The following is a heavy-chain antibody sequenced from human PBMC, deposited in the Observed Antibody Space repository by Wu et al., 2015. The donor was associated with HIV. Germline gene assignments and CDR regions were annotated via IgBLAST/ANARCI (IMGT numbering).Heavy chain of an antibody. D-gene: IGHD3-10*01. V-gene: IGHV1-2*02. Sequence: QVQLVQSGAEVKKPGASVKVSCKASGYTFSGYYIHWVRQAPGQGLEWMGWINPNSGGTNYAQKFQGRVTMTRDTSISTAYMELSRLRSDDTAVYYCARDRGSGNYYNLYFDYWGQGTRVTVSS. CDR3: ARDRGSGNYYNLYFDY. CDR2: INPNSGGT. J-gene: IGHJ4*02. CDR1: GYTFSGYY.